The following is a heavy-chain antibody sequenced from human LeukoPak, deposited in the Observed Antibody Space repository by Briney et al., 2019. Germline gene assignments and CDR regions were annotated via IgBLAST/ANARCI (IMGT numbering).Heavy chain of an antibody. CDR1: GGSISSTLYY. V-gene: IGHV4-39*01. J-gene: IGHJ4*02. D-gene: IGHD5-24*01. Sequence: SETLSLTCTVSGGSISSTLYYWGWIRQPPGKGLEWIVNIYYSGTTYYNPSLKSRVTISVDTSKNQFSLNLNSVTAADSAVYYCARQRRGDGYNSMGGLIDYWSQGTLVTVSS. CDR3: ARQRRGDGYNSMGGLIDY. CDR2: IYYSGTT.